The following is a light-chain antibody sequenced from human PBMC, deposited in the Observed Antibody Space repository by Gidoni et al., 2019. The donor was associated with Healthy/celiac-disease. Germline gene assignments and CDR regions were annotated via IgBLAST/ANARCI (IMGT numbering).Light chain of an antibody. CDR1: QSISSW. CDR2: KAS. Sequence: DIQMTQSPSTLSASVGDRVTITCRASQSISSWLDWYQQKPGKAPKLLIYKASGLESGVPSRFSGSGSGTEFTLTISSLQPDDFATYYCQQWKTFGQGTKVEIK. J-gene: IGKJ1*01. CDR3: QQWKT. V-gene: IGKV1-5*03.